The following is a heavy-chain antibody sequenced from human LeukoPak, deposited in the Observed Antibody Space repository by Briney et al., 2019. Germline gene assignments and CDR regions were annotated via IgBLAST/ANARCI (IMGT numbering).Heavy chain of an antibody. CDR3: ARDLFQYYYGSGSYLDY. D-gene: IGHD3-10*01. Sequence: ASVKVSCKASGYTFTGYYMHWVRQAPGQGLEWMGWINPNSGDTNYAQKLQGRVTMTRDTSISTAYMELSRLRSDDTAVYYCARDLFQYYYGSGSYLDYWGQGTLVTVSS. CDR2: INPNSGDT. V-gene: IGHV1-2*02. J-gene: IGHJ4*02. CDR1: GYTFTGYY.